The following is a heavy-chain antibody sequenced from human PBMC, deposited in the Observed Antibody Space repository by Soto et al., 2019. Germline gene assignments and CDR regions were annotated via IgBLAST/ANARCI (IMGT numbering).Heavy chain of an antibody. Sequence: GASVKVSCKASGYTFTSYGISWVRQAPGQGLEWMGWISAYNGNTNYAQKLQGRVTMTTDTSTSTAYMELRSLRSDDTAVYYCARDGTWRVRPGDYYYYGMDVWGQGTKVTVSS. CDR3: ARDGTWRVRPGDYYYYGMDV. CDR1: GYTFTSYG. CDR2: ISAYNGNT. J-gene: IGHJ6*02. V-gene: IGHV1-18*01. D-gene: IGHD6-19*01.